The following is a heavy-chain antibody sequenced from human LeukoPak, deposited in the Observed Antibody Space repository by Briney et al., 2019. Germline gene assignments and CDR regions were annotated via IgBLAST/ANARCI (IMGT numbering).Heavy chain of an antibody. CDR2: IYYSGST. V-gene: IGHV4-59*12. CDR1: GGSISSYY. D-gene: IGHD3-16*02. CDR3: ARGDRETVIVLNWYLDL. J-gene: IGHJ2*01. Sequence: SETLSLTCTVSGGSISSYYWSWIRQPPGKGLEWIGYIYYSGSTNYNPSLKSRVTISVDTSKNQFSLKLSSVTAADTAVYYCARGDRETVIVLNWYLDLWGRGTLVTVSS.